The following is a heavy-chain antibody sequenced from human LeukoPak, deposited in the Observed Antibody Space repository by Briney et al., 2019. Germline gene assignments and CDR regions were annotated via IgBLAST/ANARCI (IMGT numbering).Heavy chain of an antibody. CDR3: ARDGYDSSGYYAAFDY. D-gene: IGHD3-22*01. J-gene: IGHJ4*02. V-gene: IGHV3-66*01. CDR1: EFSVGSNY. CDR2: IYSGGST. Sequence: GGSLRLSCAASEFSVGSNYMTWVRQAPGKGLEWVSLIYSGGSTYYADSVKGRFTISRDNSKNTLYLQMNSLRAEDTAVYYCARDGYDSSGYYAAFDYWGQGTLVTVSS.